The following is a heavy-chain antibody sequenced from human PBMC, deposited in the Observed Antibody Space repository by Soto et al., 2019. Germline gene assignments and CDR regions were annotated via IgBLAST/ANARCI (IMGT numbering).Heavy chain of an antibody. CDR1: GGPFSSYA. CDR2: IIPIFGTA. D-gene: IGHD6-6*01. Sequence: SVKVSCKASGGPFSSYAISWVRQAPGQGLEWMGGIIPIFGTANYAQKFQGRVTITADESTSTAYMELSSLRSEDTAVYYCARVADVYSSSSWTFDDWGQGTLVTVSS. V-gene: IGHV1-69*13. CDR3: ARVADVYSSSSWTFDD. J-gene: IGHJ4*02.